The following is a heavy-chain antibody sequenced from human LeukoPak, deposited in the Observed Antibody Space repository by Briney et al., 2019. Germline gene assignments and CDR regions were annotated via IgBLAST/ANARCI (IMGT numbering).Heavy chain of an antibody. J-gene: IGHJ4*02. V-gene: IGHV1-69*04. Sequence: ASVKVSCKASGGTFSSYAISWVRQAPGQGLERMGRIIPILGIANYAQKFQGRVTITADKSTSTAYMELSSLRSEDTDVYYCARQIVSYSSSYLFDYWGQGTLVTVSS. CDR1: GGTFSSYA. CDR3: ARQIVSYSSSYLFDY. CDR2: IIPILGIA. D-gene: IGHD6-6*01.